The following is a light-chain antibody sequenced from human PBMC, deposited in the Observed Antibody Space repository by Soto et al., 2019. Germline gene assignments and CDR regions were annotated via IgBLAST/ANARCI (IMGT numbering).Light chain of an antibody. Sequence: SVLTQPPSASGTPGQRVTISCSGSSSNIGSNTVNWYQQLPGTAPKLLIYDNNNRPSGIPDRFSCSKSGTSATLGITGLQTGDEADYYCGTWDSSSYVFGTG. CDR2: DNN. J-gene: IGLJ1*01. CDR3: GTWDSSSYV. CDR1: SSNIGSNT. V-gene: IGLV1-51*01.